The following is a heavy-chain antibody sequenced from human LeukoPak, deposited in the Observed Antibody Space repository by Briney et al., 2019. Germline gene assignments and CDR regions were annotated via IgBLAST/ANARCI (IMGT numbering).Heavy chain of an antibody. CDR3: ARAIGGYSSSWYLDY. J-gene: IGHJ4*02. CDR1: GFTFSSYS. CDR2: ISSSSSYI. Sequence: PGGSLRLSCAASGFTFSSYSMNWVRQAPGKGLEWVSSISSSSSYIYYADSVKGRFTISRDNAKNSLYLQMNSLRAEDTAVYYCARAIGGYSSSWYLDYWGQGTLVTVSS. D-gene: IGHD6-13*01. V-gene: IGHV3-21*04.